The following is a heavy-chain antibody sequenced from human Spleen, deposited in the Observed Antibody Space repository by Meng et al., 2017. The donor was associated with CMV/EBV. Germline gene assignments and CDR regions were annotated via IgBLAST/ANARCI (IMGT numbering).Heavy chain of an antibody. CDR2: IDSDGSST. D-gene: IGHD1-26*01. Sequence: LSCAGSGFTFSSYWMHWVRRAAGKGLVWVARIDSDGSSTSYATSVKGRFTISRDNAKSTLYLQMNSLRAEDTAVYYCARGSVISGSWGQGTLVTVSS. CDR1: GFTFSSYW. J-gene: IGHJ4*02. V-gene: IGHV3-74*01. CDR3: ARGSVISGS.